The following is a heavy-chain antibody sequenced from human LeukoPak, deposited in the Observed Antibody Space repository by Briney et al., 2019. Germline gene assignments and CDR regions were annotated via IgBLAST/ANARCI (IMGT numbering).Heavy chain of an antibody. Sequence: GGSLTLSCAASGFTFTSYGSHWVRQAPGKGLEGGAVISKEGSTKYYVDSVKGRFIISRDNSKNTLYLQMIRLGAEDTAVYYCAKYLDGSGFVDYWGQGTLVTVSS. V-gene: IGHV3-30*18. CDR1: GFTFTSYG. CDR3: AKYLDGSGFVDY. J-gene: IGHJ4*02. D-gene: IGHD6-19*01. CDR2: ISKEGSTK.